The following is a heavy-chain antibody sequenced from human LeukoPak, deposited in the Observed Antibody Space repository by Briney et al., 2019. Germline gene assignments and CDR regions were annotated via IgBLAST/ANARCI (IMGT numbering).Heavy chain of an antibody. CDR1: GFTFSTYS. CDR3: ARDTAYDSSGDDAFDI. J-gene: IGHJ3*02. CDR2: ISSSSSYI. V-gene: IGHV3-21*01. Sequence: GGSLRLSGAASGFTFSTYSMNWVRQAPGKGLEWVSSISSSSSYIYYADSVKGRFTISRDNAKNSLYLQMNSLRAEDTAVYYCARDTAYDSSGDDAFDIWGQGTMVTVSS. D-gene: IGHD3-22*01.